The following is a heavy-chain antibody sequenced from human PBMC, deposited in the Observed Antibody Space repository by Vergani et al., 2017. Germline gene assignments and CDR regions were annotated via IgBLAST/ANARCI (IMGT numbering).Heavy chain of an antibody. J-gene: IGHJ4*02. CDR2: ICHTEDT. Sequence: QLQLQESGPGLVKPSETLSLPCTVPGGSISSNNCWTWVRQPPGKGLEWIGEICHTEDTKYSPSLKSRVTVSVDESRNLFSLRLNSVTAADTAVYYCATIGYRRWGYYFDYWGQGILVTVSS. D-gene: IGHD2-2*02. CDR1: GGSISSNNC. V-gene: IGHV4-4*02. CDR3: ATIGYRRWGYYFDY.